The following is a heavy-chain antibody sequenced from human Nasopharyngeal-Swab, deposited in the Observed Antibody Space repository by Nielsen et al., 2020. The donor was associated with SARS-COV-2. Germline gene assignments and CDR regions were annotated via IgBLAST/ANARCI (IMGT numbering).Heavy chain of an antibody. CDR2: IWYDGSNK. D-gene: IGHD2-15*01. CDR1: GFTFSSYG. Sequence: GGSLRLSCAASGFTFSSYGMHWVRQAPGKGLEWVAVIWYDGSNKYYADSVKGRFTISRDNSKNTLYLQMNSLRAEDTAVYYCAREGVGIGWYFDLWGRGTLVTVSS. V-gene: IGHV3-33*01. J-gene: IGHJ2*01. CDR3: AREGVGIGWYFDL.